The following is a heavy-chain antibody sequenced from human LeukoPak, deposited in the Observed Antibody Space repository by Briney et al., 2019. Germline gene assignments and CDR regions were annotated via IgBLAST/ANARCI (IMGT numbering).Heavy chain of an antibody. CDR1: RFAFNYYG. V-gene: IGHV3-30*18. J-gene: IGHJ4*02. D-gene: IGHD6-13*01. CDR2: ISYDGSNK. Sequence: PGGSLRLSCMGSRFAFNYYGMHWVRQTPGKGLEWVAVISYDGSNKYYADSVKGRFTISRDNSKNTLYLQMNSLRAEDTAVYYCAKDMIAAAGTSGLNWGQGTLVTVSS. CDR3: AKDMIAAAGTSGLN.